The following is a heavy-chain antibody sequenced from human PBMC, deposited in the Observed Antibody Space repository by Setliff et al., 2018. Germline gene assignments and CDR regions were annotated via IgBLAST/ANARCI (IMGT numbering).Heavy chain of an antibody. J-gene: IGHJ6*03. CDR3: ARDKLWLMGYYYYYYYMDV. CDR2: INAGNGNT. CDR1: GYTFTSYA. V-gene: IGHV1-3*01. D-gene: IGHD5-18*01. Sequence: ASVKVSCKASGYTFTSYAMHWVRQAPGQRLEWMGWINAGNGNTKYSQKFQGRVTITRDTSASTAYMELSSLRSEDTAVYYCARDKLWLMGYYYYYYYMDVWGKGTTVTVSS.